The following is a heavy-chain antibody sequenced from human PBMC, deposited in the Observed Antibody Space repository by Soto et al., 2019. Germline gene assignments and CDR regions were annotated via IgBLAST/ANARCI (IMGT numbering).Heavy chain of an antibody. CDR2: MYYSGST. V-gene: IGHV4-39*01. Sequence: PSETLSLTCTVSGGSVSSGNYYCSWIRQPPGKGLEWIGYMYYSGSTYYNPSLKSRVTISVDTSKNQFSLKLSSVTAADTAVYYCHLCGGDCYPPHYYYGMDVWGQGTTVTVSS. D-gene: IGHD2-21*02. J-gene: IGHJ6*02. CDR3: HLCGGDCYPPHYYYGMDV. CDR1: GGSVSSGNYY.